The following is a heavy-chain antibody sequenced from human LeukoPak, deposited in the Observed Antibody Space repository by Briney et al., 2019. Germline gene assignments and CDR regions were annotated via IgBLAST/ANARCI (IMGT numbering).Heavy chain of an antibody. J-gene: IGHJ6*03. Sequence: AASVKVSCKASGYTFTSYDINWVRQATGQGLEWMGWMNPNSGNTGYAQKFQGRVTMTRNTSINTAYMELSSLRSEDTAVYYCATATGYGSSPGANNYYYYYYMDVWGKGTTVTVSS. CDR2: MNPNSGNT. V-gene: IGHV1-8*01. CDR1: GYTFTSYD. CDR3: ATATGYGSSPGANNYYYYYYMDV. D-gene: IGHD6-6*01.